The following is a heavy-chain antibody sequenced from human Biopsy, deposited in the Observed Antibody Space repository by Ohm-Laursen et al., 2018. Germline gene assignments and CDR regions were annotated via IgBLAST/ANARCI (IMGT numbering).Heavy chain of an antibody. Sequence: SLRLSCAASGFTFKNYNMNWVRQAPGKGLEWVSSITDSGSHMYYADSVKGRLTISRDNAKNSLYLQMDRLRAEDTAVYYCVRDPGNNRHDWYFDLWGRGTLVTVSS. CDR3: VRDPGNNRHDWYFDL. J-gene: IGHJ2*01. CDR2: ITDSGSHM. D-gene: IGHD1-1*01. V-gene: IGHV3-21*01. CDR1: GFTFKNYN.